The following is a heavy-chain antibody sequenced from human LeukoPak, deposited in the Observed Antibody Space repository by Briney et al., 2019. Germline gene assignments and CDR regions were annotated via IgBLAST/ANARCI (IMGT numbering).Heavy chain of an antibody. CDR3: ATRYCSSTGCHFFTVH. Sequence: PSETLSLTCTVSGGSINNNYYYWSWIRQPPGKGLEWVGSVYFGGSTYYNASLGSRVTISVDTSKNQFSLNLNVVTAADTAVYYCATRYCSSTGCHFFTVHWVHGTPVTVSS. V-gene: IGHV4-39*01. CDR1: GGSINNNYYY. J-gene: IGHJ4*01. CDR2: VYFGGST. D-gene: IGHD2-2*01.